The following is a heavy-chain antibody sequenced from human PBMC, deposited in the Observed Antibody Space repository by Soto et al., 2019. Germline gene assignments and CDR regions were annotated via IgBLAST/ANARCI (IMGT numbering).Heavy chain of an antibody. J-gene: IGHJ4*02. D-gene: IGHD2-15*01. CDR3: AKDNGRGGGSVFDY. CDR2: ISGSGADT. Sequence: GGSLRLSGAPSGFIFSNYSMSWVRQARGKGLEWVSAISGSGADTYYTESVKGRFTISRDNFKNTLYLQMNSLRAEDTAVYYCAKDNGRGGGSVFDYWGQGTLVPVSS. V-gene: IGHV3-23*01. CDR1: GFIFSNYS.